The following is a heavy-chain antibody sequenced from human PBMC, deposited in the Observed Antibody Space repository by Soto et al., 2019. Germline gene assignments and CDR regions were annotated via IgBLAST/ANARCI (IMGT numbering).Heavy chain of an antibody. CDR1: GGSISSYY. V-gene: IGHV4-59*01. CDR3: AKHSGSYFYFDY. Sequence: KASETLSLTCTVSGGSISSYYWSWIRQPPGKGLEWIGYIYYSGSTNYNPSLKSRVTISVDTSKNQFSLKLSSVTAADTAVYYCAKHSGSYFYFDYWGQGTLVTVSS. CDR2: IYYSGST. D-gene: IGHD1-26*01. J-gene: IGHJ4*02.